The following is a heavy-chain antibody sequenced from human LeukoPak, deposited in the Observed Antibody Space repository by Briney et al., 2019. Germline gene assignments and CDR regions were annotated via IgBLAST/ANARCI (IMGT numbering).Heavy chain of an antibody. CDR1: GGTFSSYA. D-gene: IGHD2-15*01. CDR2: IIPIFGTA. Sequence: GASVKVSCKASGGTFSSYAISWVRQAPGQGLEWMGGIIPIFGTANYAQKFQGRATITADESTSTAYMELSSLRSEDTAVYYCARGYCSGGSCFGFGDYYYYMDVWGKGTTVTVSS. J-gene: IGHJ6*03. CDR3: ARGYCSGGSCFGFGDYYYYMDV. V-gene: IGHV1-69*13.